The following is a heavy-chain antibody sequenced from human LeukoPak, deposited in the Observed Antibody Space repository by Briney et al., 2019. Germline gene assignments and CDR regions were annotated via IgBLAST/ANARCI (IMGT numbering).Heavy chain of an antibody. V-gene: IGHV4-34*01. J-gene: IGHJ3*02. CDR1: GGSLSGYS. CDR3: ARGPYSYDSSGAFDI. Sequence: SETLSLTCAVYGGSLSGYSWSWIRQPPGKGLEWIGEINHSGSTNYNPSLKSRVTISVDTSKNQFSLKLSSVTAADTAVYFCARGPYSYDSSGAFDIWGQGTMVTVSS. D-gene: IGHD3-22*01. CDR2: INHSGST.